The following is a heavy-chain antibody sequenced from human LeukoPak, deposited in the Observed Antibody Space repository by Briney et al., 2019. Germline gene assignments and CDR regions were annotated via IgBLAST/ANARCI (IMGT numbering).Heavy chain of an antibody. D-gene: IGHD3-10*01. V-gene: IGHV4-59*01. CDR1: GGSISSYY. CDR2: IYYSGST. CDR3: ARGRGGYYGSGSYYNVRLGYYYMDV. Sequence: SETLSLTCTVSGGSISSYYWSWIRQPPGKGLEWIGYIYYSGSTNYNPSLKSRVTISVDTSKNQFSLKLSSVTAADTAVYYCARGRGGYYGSGSYYNVRLGYYYMDVWGKGTTVTISS. J-gene: IGHJ6*03.